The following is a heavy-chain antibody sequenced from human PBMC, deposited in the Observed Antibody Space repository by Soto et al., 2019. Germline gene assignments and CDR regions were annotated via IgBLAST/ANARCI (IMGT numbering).Heavy chain of an antibody. V-gene: IGHV1-18*01. CDR3: ARDLGPPNWFDS. CDR2: ISGYNGNT. J-gene: IGHJ5*01. CDR1: GYAFSGYR. Sequence: GASVKVSCKTSGYAFSGYRLSWVRQGPGQGLEWMGWISGYNGNTDYAKKFQGRVTMTTDTSTSTAYMELRSLRSDDTAVYYCARDLGPPNWFDSWGQGTLVTVSS. D-gene: IGHD2-8*01.